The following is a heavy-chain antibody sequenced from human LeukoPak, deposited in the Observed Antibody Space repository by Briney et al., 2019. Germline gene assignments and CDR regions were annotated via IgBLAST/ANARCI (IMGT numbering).Heavy chain of an antibody. CDR3: ARRLGRSFDY. CDR1: GYTFINHA. V-gene: IGHV1-3*04. Sequence: ASVKVSCKASGYTFINHAIHWVGQAPGQRLEWMGWINIGNGNTKYSQNFQGRITITRDTSATTAYMDLSSLRSEDTAVYYCARRLGRSFDYWGQGTLVTVSS. J-gene: IGHJ4*02. D-gene: IGHD2-21*01. CDR2: INIGNGNT.